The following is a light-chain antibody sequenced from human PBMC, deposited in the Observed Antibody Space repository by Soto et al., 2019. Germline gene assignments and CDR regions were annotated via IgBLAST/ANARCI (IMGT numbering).Light chain of an antibody. V-gene: IGLV2-14*03. CDR2: DVT. CDR3: SSYTSSGTVV. Sequence: QSALTQPASVSGSPGPAITISCTGTSSDVGRYNYVSWFQQHPAKAPKLLIYDVTDRPSGVSYRFSGSKSGNTASLTISGLQTEDEADYYCSSYTSSGTVVFGGGTKLTVL. J-gene: IGLJ2*01. CDR1: SSDVGRYNY.